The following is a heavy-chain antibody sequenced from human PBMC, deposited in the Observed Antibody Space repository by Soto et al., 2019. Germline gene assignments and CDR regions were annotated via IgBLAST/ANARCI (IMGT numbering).Heavy chain of an antibody. CDR1: VFAFSSHP. D-gene: IGHD6-6*01. CDR3: ARRAFGSSRSFDL. J-gene: IGHJ3*01. V-gene: IGHV3-23*01. Sequence: GSLRLSCAASVFAFSSHPMSWVRQAPERGLEWVSGISDGGDLTYNADSVKGRFTISRDNSKNILFLQMNSLRAEDTALYYCARRAFGSSRSFDLWGQGTMVTVSS. CDR2: ISDGGDLT.